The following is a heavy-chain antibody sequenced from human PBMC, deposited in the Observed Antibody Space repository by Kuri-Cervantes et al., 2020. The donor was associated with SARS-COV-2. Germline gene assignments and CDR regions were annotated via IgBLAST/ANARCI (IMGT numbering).Heavy chain of an antibody. CDR3: ARVRGRNDFWSGYRERWGDAFDI. V-gene: IGHV3-11*04. CDR1: GFTFSDYY. J-gene: IGHJ3*02. Sequence: GESLKISCAASGFTFSDYYMSWIRQAPGKGLEWVSYISSSGSTIYYADSVKGRFTISRDNAKNSLYLQMNSLRAEDTAVYYCARVRGRNDFWSGYRERWGDAFDIWGQGTMVTVSS. CDR2: ISSSGSTI. D-gene: IGHD3-3*01.